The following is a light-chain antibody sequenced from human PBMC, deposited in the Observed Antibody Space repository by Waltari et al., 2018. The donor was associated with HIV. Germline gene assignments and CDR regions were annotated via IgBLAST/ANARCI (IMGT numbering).Light chain of an antibody. Sequence: IVMTQSPATLSVSPGERATLSCRASQSVSSNLAWYQQKPGQAPRLLIYGASTRATGVPARFSGSGSGTEFTLTISSLQSEDFAVYYCQQYINRPPYTFGQGTKLEI. V-gene: IGKV3-15*01. CDR2: GAS. CDR3: QQYINRPPYT. J-gene: IGKJ2*01. CDR1: QSVSSN.